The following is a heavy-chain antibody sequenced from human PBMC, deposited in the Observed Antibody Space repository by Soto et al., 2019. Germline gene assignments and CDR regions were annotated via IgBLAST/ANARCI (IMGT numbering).Heavy chain of an antibody. CDR3: ARDQNYYDSSTLDY. CDR2: MNPNSGNT. Sequence: GASVKVSCKASGYTFTSYDINWVRQATGQGLEWMGWMNPNSGNTGYSQKLQGRVTMTRNTSISTAYMELSSLRSEDTAVYYCARDQNYYDSSTLDYWGQGTLVTVSS. D-gene: IGHD3-22*01. J-gene: IGHJ4*02. V-gene: IGHV1-8*01. CDR1: GYTFTSYD.